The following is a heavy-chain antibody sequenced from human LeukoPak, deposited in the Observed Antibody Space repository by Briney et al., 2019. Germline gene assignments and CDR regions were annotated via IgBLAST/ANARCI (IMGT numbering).Heavy chain of an antibody. J-gene: IGHJ4*02. V-gene: IGHV7-4-1*02. CDR3: ASRDSGSYRSGFDY. Sequence: ASVKVSCKASGYTFTSYAMNWVRQAPGQGLEWMGWINTNTGNPTYAQGFTGRFVFSLDTSVSTAYLQISSLKAEDTAVYYCASRDSGSYRSGFDYWGQGTLVTVSS. CDR2: INTNTGNP. D-gene: IGHD1-26*01. CDR1: GYTFTSYA.